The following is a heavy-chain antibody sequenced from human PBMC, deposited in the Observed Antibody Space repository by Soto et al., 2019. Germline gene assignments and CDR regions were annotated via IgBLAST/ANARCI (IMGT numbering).Heavy chain of an antibody. V-gene: IGHV4-59*12. CDR3: VRVGVGIGDHFDS. CDR2: IHYSGRT. CDR1: NGSISGFY. Sequence: SETLSLTCSVSNGSISGFYWTWIRQPPGKILEWIGYIHYSGRTDYNPSLTSRATMSVDTSKNQFSLNLKSITAADTAVYYCVRVGVGIGDHFDSWGRGTLVTVSS. J-gene: IGHJ4*02. D-gene: IGHD1-26*01.